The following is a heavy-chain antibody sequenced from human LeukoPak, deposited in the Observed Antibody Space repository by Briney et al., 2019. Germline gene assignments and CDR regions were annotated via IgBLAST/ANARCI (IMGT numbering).Heavy chain of an antibody. CDR3: ARALVVAARQARYYYYYMDV. D-gene: IGHD6-6*01. CDR2: IIPIFGTA. CDR1: GGTFSSYA. V-gene: IGHV1-69*06. J-gene: IGHJ6*03. Sequence: SVTVSCKASGGTFSSYAISWVRQAPGQGLEWMGGIIPIFGTANYAQKFQGRVTITADKSTSTAYMELSSLRSEDTAVYYCARALVVAARQARYYYYYMDVWGKGTTVTVPS.